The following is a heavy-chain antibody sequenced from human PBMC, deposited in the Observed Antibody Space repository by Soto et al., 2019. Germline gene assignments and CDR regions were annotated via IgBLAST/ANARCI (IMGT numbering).Heavy chain of an antibody. D-gene: IGHD3-10*01. J-gene: IGHJ6*02. CDR2: ISGSGDST. V-gene: IGHV3-23*01. CDR1: GFTFSSNY. Sequence: GGSLRLSCAASGFTFSSNYMSWVRQAPGKGLEWVSGISGSGDSTYYADSMKGRFTISRDNSKNTLYLQMNSLRAEDTAVYYCAKALSITMVRGDNGMDVWGQGT. CDR3: AKALSITMVRGDNGMDV.